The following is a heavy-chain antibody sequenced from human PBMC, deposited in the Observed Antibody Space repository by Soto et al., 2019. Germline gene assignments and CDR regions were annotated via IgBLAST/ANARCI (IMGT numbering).Heavy chain of an antibody. CDR1: GFTFSNYA. Sequence: GGSLRLSCAASGFTFSNYAMGWVRQAPGEGLEWVAYISTTSRTMYYADSVKGRFTISRDNGRPSLYLQMNSLRDEDTAVYYCARALYRYDAFDIWGLGTMVTVSS. CDR2: ISTTSRTM. D-gene: IGHD4-4*01. V-gene: IGHV3-48*02. J-gene: IGHJ3*02. CDR3: ARALYRYDAFDI.